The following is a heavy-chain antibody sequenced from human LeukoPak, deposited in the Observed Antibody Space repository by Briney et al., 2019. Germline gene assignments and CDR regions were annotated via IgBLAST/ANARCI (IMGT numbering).Heavy chain of an antibody. V-gene: IGHV1-2*02. CDR1: GYTFTGYY. Sequence: ASVKVSCKASGYTFTGYYMHWVRQAPGQGLEWMGWINPNSGGANYAQKFQGRVTMTRDTSISTAYMELSRLRSDDTAVYYCAQKLGAPDAFDIWGQGTMVTVSS. J-gene: IGHJ3*02. CDR2: INPNSGGA. D-gene: IGHD1-26*01. CDR3: AQKLGAPDAFDI.